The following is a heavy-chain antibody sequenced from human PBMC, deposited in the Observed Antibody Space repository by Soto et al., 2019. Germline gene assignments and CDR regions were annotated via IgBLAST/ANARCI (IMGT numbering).Heavy chain of an antibody. V-gene: IGHV3-30*18. CDR2: ISYDGSNK. D-gene: IGHD4-4*01. CDR3: AKDTGNALDY. J-gene: IGHJ4*02. Sequence: GGSLRLSCAASGFTLSSYGMHWVRQAPGKGLEWVAVISYDGSNKYYADSVKGRFTISRDNSKNTLYLQINSLRAEDTAVYYCAKDTGNALDYWGQGTLVTVSS. CDR1: GFTLSSYG.